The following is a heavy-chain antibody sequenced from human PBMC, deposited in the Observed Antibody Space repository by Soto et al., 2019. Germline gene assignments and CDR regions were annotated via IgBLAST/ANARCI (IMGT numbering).Heavy chain of an antibody. CDR3: ARDTHSAGGLFDT. Sequence: QVQLVQSGAEVKKPGSSVKVSCKASGGTSRSLSITWVRQAPGQGLEWMGGITPLFGIPNYPQKFQGRLTITADKSTGTDYLELSSLRSEDTAVYYCARDTHSAGGLFDTWGRGTLVTVSS. CDR1: GGTSRSLS. J-gene: IGHJ5*02. CDR2: ITPLFGIP. V-gene: IGHV1-69*17. D-gene: IGHD5-12*01.